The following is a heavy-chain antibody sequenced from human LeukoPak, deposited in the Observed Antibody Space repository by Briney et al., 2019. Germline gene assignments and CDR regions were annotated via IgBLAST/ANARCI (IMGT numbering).Heavy chain of an antibody. V-gene: IGHV3-48*02. CDR3: ARSADDSSGYYYLPDY. CDR2: ISSSSTI. D-gene: IGHD3-22*01. J-gene: IGHJ4*02. CDR1: GFTFSSYS. Sequence: GGSLRLSCAASGFTFSSYSMNWVRQAPGKGLEWVSYISSSSTIYYADSVKGRFTISRDNAKNSLYLQMNSLRDEDTAVYYCARSADDSSGYYYLPDYWGQGTLVTVSS.